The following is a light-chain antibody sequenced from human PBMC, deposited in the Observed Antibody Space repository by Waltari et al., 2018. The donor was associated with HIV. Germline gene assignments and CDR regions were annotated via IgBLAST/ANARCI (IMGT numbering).Light chain of an antibody. J-gene: IGKJ1*01. CDR1: FHVLDDY. CDR2: RAS. V-gene: IGKV3-20*01. CDR3: QQYGQSQT. Sequence: VLTQSPLTLSLSPGERATLSCRASFHVLDDYIALYQQKPGQSPRLLIYRASYRATGVPSRFVGSGSGTDFTLTITTLDPDDFAVYYCQQYGQSQTFGQGTRV.